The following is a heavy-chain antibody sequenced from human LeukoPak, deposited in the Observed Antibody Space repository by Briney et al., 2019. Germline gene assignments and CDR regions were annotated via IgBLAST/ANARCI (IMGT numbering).Heavy chain of an antibody. D-gene: IGHD1-26*01. J-gene: IGHJ6*01. CDR3: AKMKGHPLPKYYMDV. CDR2: ISGSGDNT. Sequence: GGSLRLSCAASGFTFSGFAMSWVRRTPGKGLGWVSGISGSGDNTLYADSVKGRFTISRDNSKNTLYLEMNSLRAEDTAIYYCAKMKGHPLPKYYMDVWGQGTTVAVSS. CDR1: GFTFSGFA. V-gene: IGHV3-23*01.